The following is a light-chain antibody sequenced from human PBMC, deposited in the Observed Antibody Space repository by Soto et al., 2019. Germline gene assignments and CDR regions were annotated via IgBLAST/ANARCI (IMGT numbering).Light chain of an antibody. CDR2: DAS. V-gene: IGKV3D-20*01. CDR3: QQYNIWPPWT. Sequence: IILTHSPSTLCFSPPERATLSCVAIQSFSSSYVAWYQHRPGLAPRLLIHDASSRATGIPDRFSGTKSGTDFTLTISSLQSEDFAVYYCQQYNIWPPWTFGQGTKVDI. J-gene: IGKJ1*01. CDR1: QSFSSSY.